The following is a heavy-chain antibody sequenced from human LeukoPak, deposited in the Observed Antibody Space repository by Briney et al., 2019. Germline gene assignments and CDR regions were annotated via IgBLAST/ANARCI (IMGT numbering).Heavy chain of an antibody. J-gene: IGHJ3*01. V-gene: IGHV4-28*01. CDR1: GDSISSNYW. Sequence: PSETLSLTCAVSGDSISSNYWWGWIRQPPEKGLEWIGYIHYRGSTHQNPSLQSRLTMSLDTSKDQFSLKLSSVTAVDTAVYYCVRKGSGWYAFDLWGQGTTVTVSS. D-gene: IGHD6-19*01. CDR3: VRKGSGWYAFDL. CDR2: IHYRGST.